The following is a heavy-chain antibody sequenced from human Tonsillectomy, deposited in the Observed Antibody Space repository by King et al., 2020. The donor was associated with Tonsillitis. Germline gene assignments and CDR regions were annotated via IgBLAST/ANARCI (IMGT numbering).Heavy chain of an antibody. Sequence: QLVQSGAEVKKPGASVKVSCKASGYTFTSYYMHWVRQAPGQGLEWMGIINPSGGSTSYAQKFQGRVTMTRDTSTSTVYMELSSLGSEDTAVYYCARRGELLWVGELFYYFGYWGQGTLVTVSS. CDR1: GYTFTSYY. D-gene: IGHD3-10*01. CDR3: ARRGELLWVGELFYYFGY. J-gene: IGHJ4*02. CDR2: INPSGGST. V-gene: IGHV1-46*01.